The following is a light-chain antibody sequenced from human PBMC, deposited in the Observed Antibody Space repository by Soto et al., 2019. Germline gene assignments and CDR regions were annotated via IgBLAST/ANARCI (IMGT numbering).Light chain of an antibody. Sequence: DIQMPQSPSSLSASVGDRVTITCRASQSITNSLNWYQHKPVKAPTLVVYAASSLQSGVPSRFSGSGSGTDFTLTISSLQPEAFAAFFCQQGHSMPFTFGPGTKVDSK. CDR2: AAS. CDR1: QSITNS. V-gene: IGKV1-39*01. J-gene: IGKJ3*01. CDR3: QQGHSMPFT.